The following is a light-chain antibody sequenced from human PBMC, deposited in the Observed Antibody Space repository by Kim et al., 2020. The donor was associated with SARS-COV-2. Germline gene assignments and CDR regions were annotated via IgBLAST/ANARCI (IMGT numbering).Light chain of an antibody. J-gene: IGLJ1*01. Sequence: SLTISCTGTSSDGGGYNYVSWYQQHPGKAHKLMIYDVSNRPSGVSNRFSGSKSGNTASLTISGLQAEDEADYYCSSYTSSSTLVFGTGTKVTVL. CDR3: SSYTSSSTLV. CDR2: DVS. CDR1: SSDGGGYNY. V-gene: IGLV2-14*03.